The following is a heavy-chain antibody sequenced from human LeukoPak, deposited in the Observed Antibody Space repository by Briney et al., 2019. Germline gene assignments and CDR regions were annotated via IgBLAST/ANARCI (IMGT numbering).Heavy chain of an antibody. CDR2: IIPIFGTA. CDR3: ARVGDIVVVPAAPWWFDP. Sequence: SVKVSCKASGYTFTSYYMHWVRQAPGQGLEWMGGIIPIFGTANYAQKFQGRVTITADESTSTAYMELSSLRSEDTAVYYCARVGDIVVVPAAPWWFDPWGQGTLVTVSS. CDR1: GYTFTSYY. V-gene: IGHV1-69*13. D-gene: IGHD2-2*01. J-gene: IGHJ5*02.